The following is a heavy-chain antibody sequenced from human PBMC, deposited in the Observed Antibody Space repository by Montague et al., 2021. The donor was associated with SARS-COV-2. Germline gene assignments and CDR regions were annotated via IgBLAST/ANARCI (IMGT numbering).Heavy chain of an antibody. V-gene: IGHV4-34*01. CDR3: ARLRDGVVPSPILGIGPYFTYYYMDV. J-gene: IGHJ6*03. CDR1: GGSFSGYY. CDR2: INHGGST. D-gene: IGHD2-15*01. Sequence: SETLSPTCAVHGGSFSGYYWNWIRQRPGKGLEWIGEINHGGSTNYNPSLKNRLTISADTSKNQFSLKLTSVAATDTAVYYCARLRDGVVPSPILGIGPYFTYYYMDVWGKGTTVTVS.